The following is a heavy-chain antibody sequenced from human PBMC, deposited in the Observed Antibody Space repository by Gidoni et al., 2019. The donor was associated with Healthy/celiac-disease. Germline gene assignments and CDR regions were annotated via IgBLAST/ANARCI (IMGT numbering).Heavy chain of an antibody. CDR1: GGSISSSSYY. CDR3: ARGYNWNRGGYYYYYYGMDV. J-gene: IGHJ6*02. Sequence: QLQLQESGPGLVKPSETLSLPCTVSGGSISSSSYYWGWIRQPPGKGLEWIGSIYYSGSTYYNPSLKSRVTISVDTSKNQFSLKLSSVTAADTAVYYCARGYNWNRGGYYYYYYGMDVWGQGTTVTVSS. V-gene: IGHV4-39*07. CDR2: IYYSGST. D-gene: IGHD1-20*01.